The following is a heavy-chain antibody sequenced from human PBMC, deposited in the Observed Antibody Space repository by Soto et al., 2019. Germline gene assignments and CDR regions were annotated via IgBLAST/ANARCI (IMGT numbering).Heavy chain of an antibody. CDR3: AKGFAYNFGYFDY. Sequence: GGSLRLSCAASGFTFSIYAMSWVRQAPGKGLEWVSGISGSGGSTYYADSVKGRFTISRDNSKNTLYLQMSSLRAEDTAVYYCAKGFAYNFGYFDYWGQGTLVTVSS. J-gene: IGHJ4*02. V-gene: IGHV3-23*01. D-gene: IGHD5-18*01. CDR1: GFTFSIYA. CDR2: ISGSGGST.